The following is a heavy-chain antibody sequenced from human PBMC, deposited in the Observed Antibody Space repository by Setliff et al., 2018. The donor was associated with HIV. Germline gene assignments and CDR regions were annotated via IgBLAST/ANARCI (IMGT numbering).Heavy chain of an antibody. CDR1: GDSISSYY. CDR2: IYTSGTT. D-gene: IGHD3-10*01. J-gene: IGHJ6*03. CDR3: ARDRRGYYYGSGSCYMDV. V-gene: IGHV4-4*08. Sequence: SETLSLTCTVSGDSISSYYWSWIRQPPGKGLEWIGYIYTSGTTDYNPSLKSRVTISGDTSKNQFSLKLSSVTAADTAVYYCARDRRGYYYGSGSCYMDVWGTGTTVT.